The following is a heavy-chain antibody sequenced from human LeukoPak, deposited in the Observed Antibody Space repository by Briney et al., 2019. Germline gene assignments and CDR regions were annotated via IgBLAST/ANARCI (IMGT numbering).Heavy chain of an antibody. V-gene: IGHV3-48*03. J-gene: IGHJ4*02. Sequence: PGGSLRLSCAASGFTFSSYEMNWVRQAPGKGLEGVSYISSSGSSIYYADSVKGRFTISRDNAKNSLYLQMNSLRAEDTAVYYCARVRQTTVTTAYYFDYWGQGTLVTVSS. CDR1: GFTFSSYE. CDR3: ARVRQTTVTTAYYFDY. CDR2: ISSSGSSI. D-gene: IGHD4-17*01.